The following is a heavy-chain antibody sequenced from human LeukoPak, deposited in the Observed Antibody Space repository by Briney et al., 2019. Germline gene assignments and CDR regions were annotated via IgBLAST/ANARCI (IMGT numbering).Heavy chain of an antibody. CDR3: ARVQGAYLDH. J-gene: IGHJ4*02. D-gene: IGHD4/OR15-4a*01. CDR1: GFTVSTND. CDR2: IHSGGST. V-gene: IGHV3-66*01. Sequence: GGPLRLSCVASGFTVSTNDLSWVRQAPGKGLELVSVIHSGGSTNHTNSVKGRFTISRDNSKNTVYLQMNSLRLEDTAVYYCARVQGAYLDHWGQGALVTVSS.